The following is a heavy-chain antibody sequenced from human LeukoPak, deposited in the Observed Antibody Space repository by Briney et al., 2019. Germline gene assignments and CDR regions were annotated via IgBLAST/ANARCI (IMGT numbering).Heavy chain of an antibody. CDR1: GGSISSYY. CDR2: IYFSGST. CDR3: ARLRYSGYVKYYFDY. Sequence: SETLSLTCTVSGGSISSYYWSWIRQPPGKGLECIGYIYFSGSTNHSPSLKSRVTISVDTSKNQFSLKLTSVTAADTAVYYCARLRYSGYVKYYFDYWGQGTLVTVSS. V-gene: IGHV4-59*01. J-gene: IGHJ4*02. D-gene: IGHD5-12*01.